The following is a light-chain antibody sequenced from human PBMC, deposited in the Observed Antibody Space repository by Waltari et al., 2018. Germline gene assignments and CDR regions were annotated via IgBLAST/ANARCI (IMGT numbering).Light chain of an antibody. CDR3: QQYYRSRT. CDR2: GAS. Sequence: DIVMTQSPDSLAVSLGERATINCKSSQSLLYNSNDKNYLAWYQQKPGQPPKLLIYGASTRESGVPDRFSGSGSGTDFTLTISSLQAEDVAIYYCQQYYRSRTFGRGTKVEIK. V-gene: IGKV4-1*01. J-gene: IGKJ1*01. CDR1: QSLLYNSNDKNY.